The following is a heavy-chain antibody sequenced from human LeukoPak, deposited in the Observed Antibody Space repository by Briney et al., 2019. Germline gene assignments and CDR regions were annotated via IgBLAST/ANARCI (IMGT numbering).Heavy chain of an antibody. CDR2: INPNSGGT. D-gene: IGHD3-22*01. CDR1: GYTFTGYC. Sequence: ASVKVSCKASGYTFTGYCMHWVRQAPGQGLEWMGRINPNSGGTNYAQKFQGRVTMTRDTSISTAYMELSRLRSDDTAVYYCAKDMATMIVVVSLDYWGQGTLVTVSS. CDR3: AKDMATMIVVVSLDY. V-gene: IGHV1-2*06. J-gene: IGHJ4*02.